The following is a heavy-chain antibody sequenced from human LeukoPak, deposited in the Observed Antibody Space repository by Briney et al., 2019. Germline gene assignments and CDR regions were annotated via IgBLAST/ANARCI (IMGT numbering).Heavy chain of an antibody. CDR1: GFTFSDYY. CDR2: ISGSGSTI. D-gene: IGHD3-22*01. CDR3: ARGVYYYDSSGPAAFDI. J-gene: IGHJ3*02. V-gene: IGHV3-11*04. Sequence: GGSLRLSCAASGFTFSDYYMSWIRQAPGKGLEWVSYISGSGSTIYYADSVKGRFTISRDNAKNSLYLQMNSLRAEDTAVYYCARGVYYYDSSGPAAFDIWGQGTMVTVSS.